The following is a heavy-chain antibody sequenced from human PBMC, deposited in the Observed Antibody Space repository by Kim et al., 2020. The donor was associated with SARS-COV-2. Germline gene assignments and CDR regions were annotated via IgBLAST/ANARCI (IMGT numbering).Heavy chain of an antibody. CDR3: ARSRFFAC. Sequence: SGCRTYYADSVRGRFTISRDNSKNTLYLQMNSRRAEDTAVYYCARSRFFACWGQGTLVTVSS. V-gene: IGHV3-23*01. CDR2: SGCRT. J-gene: IGHJ4*02.